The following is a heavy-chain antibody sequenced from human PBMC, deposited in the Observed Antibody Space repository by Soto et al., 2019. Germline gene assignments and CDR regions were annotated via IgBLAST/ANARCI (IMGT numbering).Heavy chain of an antibody. Sequence: VKVSCKASGGTFSSYAISWVRQAPGQGLEWMGGIIPIFGTVNYAQKFQGRVTITADESTSTAYMELSSLRSEDTAVYYCAKHDCISSSCYYYYYYGMDVWGQGTTVTVSS. CDR3: AKHDCISSSCYYYYYYGMDV. V-gene: IGHV1-69*13. CDR2: IIPIFGTV. D-gene: IGHD2-2*01. J-gene: IGHJ6*02. CDR1: GGTFSSYA.